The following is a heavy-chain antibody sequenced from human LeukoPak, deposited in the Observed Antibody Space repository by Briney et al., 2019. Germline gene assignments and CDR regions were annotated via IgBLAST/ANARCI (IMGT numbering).Heavy chain of an antibody. CDR1: GYTFTSYA. J-gene: IGHJ3*02. D-gene: IGHD5-18*01. Sequence: ASVKVSCKASGYTFTSYAMHWVRQAPGQRLEWMGWINAGNGNTKYSQEFQGRVTITRDTSASTAYMELSSLRSEDTAVYYCARDFERVGGHGYVLGAFDIWGQGTMVTVSS. CDR2: INAGNGNT. V-gene: IGHV1-3*03. CDR3: ARDFERVGGHGYVLGAFDI.